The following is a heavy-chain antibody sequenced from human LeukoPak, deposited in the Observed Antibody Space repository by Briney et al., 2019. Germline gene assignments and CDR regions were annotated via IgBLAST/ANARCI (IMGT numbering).Heavy chain of an antibody. CDR3: ARLDTDSSIAARVYYYGMDV. CDR2: IYYSGST. CDR1: GGSISSYY. V-gene: IGHV4-59*08. Sequence: SETLSLTCTVSGGSISSYYWSWIRQPPGKGLEWIGYIYYSGSTNYNPSLKSRVTISVDTSENQFSLKLSSVTAADTAVYYCARLDTDSSIAARVYYYGMDVWGQGTTVTVSS. D-gene: IGHD6-6*01. J-gene: IGHJ6*02.